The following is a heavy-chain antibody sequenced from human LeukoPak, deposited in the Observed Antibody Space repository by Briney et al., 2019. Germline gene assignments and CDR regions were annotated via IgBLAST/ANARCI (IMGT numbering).Heavy chain of an antibody. V-gene: IGHV3-7*03. Sequence: GGSLRLSCETSGFIFSNCWMTWVRQAPGKGLEWVANIKTDASEKYYADSVKGRFTISRDNAKMSLYLQMNSLRVEDTAVYYCTKVRSGSSNWALRIFDYWGQGALVTVSS. J-gene: IGHJ4*02. CDR3: TKVRSGSSNWALRIFDY. CDR2: IKTDASEK. CDR1: GFIFSNCW. D-gene: IGHD4-11*01.